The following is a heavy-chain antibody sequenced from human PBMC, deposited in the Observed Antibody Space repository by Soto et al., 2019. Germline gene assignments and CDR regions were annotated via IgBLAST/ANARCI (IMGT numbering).Heavy chain of an antibody. J-gene: IGHJ4*02. Sequence: ASETLSLTCTVSDGSVSSGSYYWSWIRQPPGKGLEWIGYIYYSGSTDYNPTLKNRVTISVDTSKNQFSLKLSSVTAADTAVYYCARERTGDPTFFDYWGQGTLVTVSS. CDR3: ARERTGDPTFFDY. V-gene: IGHV4-61*01. D-gene: IGHD1-1*01. CDR1: DGSVSSGSYY. CDR2: IYYSGST.